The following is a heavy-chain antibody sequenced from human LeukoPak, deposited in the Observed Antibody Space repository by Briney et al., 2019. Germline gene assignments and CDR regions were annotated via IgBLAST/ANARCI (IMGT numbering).Heavy chain of an antibody. Sequence: WASVKVSCKASGGTFSSYAISWVRQAPGQGLEWMGRIIPIFGTGNYAQKFKGRVTITTDESTSTAYMELSSLRSEDTAVYYCASRAHYESSGSFDYWGQGTLVTVSS. D-gene: IGHD3-22*01. CDR2: IIPIFGTG. J-gene: IGHJ4*02. V-gene: IGHV1-69*05. CDR3: ASRAHYESSGSFDY. CDR1: GGTFSSYA.